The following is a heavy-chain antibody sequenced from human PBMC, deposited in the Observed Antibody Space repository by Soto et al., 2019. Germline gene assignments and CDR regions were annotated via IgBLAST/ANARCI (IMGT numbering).Heavy chain of an antibody. CDR3: ARDFTDCSSTSCYSLWTAAHFDY. Sequence: GASVKVSCKVSGYTFTSYYMHWVRQAPGQGLEWMGIINPSGGSTSYAQKFQGRVTMTRDTSTSTVYMELSSLRSEDTAVYYCARDFTDCSSTSCYSLWTAAHFDYWGQGTLVTVSS. D-gene: IGHD2-2*02. J-gene: IGHJ4*02. V-gene: IGHV1-46*01. CDR1: GYTFTSYY. CDR2: INPSGGST.